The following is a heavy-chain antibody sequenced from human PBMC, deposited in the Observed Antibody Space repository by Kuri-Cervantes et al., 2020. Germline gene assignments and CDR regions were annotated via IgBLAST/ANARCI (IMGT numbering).Heavy chain of an antibody. J-gene: IGHJ6*02. Sequence: GESLKISCAVSGLTFSNAWMNWVRQAPGKGLEWVGRIKSKTDGGTVDYAAPVKGRFTISRDDSKNMLYLQIDSLKTEDTAVYYCTTGQDTAMITFYYYFGMDVWGQGTTVTVSS. CDR3: TTGQDTAMITFYYYFGMDV. D-gene: IGHD5-18*01. CDR1: GLTFSNAW. CDR2: IKSKTDGGTV. V-gene: IGHV3-15*01.